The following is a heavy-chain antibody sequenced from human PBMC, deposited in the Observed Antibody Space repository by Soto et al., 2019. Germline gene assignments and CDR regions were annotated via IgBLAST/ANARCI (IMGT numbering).Heavy chain of an antibody. V-gene: IGHV3-23*01. J-gene: IGHJ4*02. Sequence: GGSLRLSCAASGFTFSSYAMSWVRQAPGKGLEWVSAISGSGGSTYYADSVKGRFTISRDNSKNTLYLQMDSLRAEDTAVYYCAEERQLDPRYYFDYWGQGTLVTVSS. CDR1: GFTFSSYA. CDR2: ISGSGGST. D-gene: IGHD1-1*01. CDR3: AEERQLDPRYYFDY.